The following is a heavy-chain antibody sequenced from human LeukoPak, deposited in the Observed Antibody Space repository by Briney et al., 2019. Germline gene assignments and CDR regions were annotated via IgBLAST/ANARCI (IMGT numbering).Heavy chain of an antibody. CDR3: ARVKDSNDFWSGYYSYFDY. CDR1: GGSISGYY. J-gene: IGHJ4*02. CDR2: IYYSGST. Sequence: SETLSLTCTVSGGSISGYYWSWIRQPPGKGLEWIGYIYYSGSTNYNPSLKSRVTISVDTSKNQFSLKLSSVTAADTAVYYCARVKDSNDFWSGYYSYFDYWGQGTLVTVPS. D-gene: IGHD3-3*01. V-gene: IGHV4-59*01.